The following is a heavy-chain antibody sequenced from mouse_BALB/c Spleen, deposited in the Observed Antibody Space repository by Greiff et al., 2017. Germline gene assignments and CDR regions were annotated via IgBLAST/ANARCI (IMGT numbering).Heavy chain of an antibody. D-gene: IGHD2-3*01. V-gene: IGHV1-52*01. CDR3: ARGGYDGYYGAMDY. Sequence: VQLQQSGAELVRPGSSVKLSCKASGYTFTSYWMHWVKQRPIQGLEWIGNIDPSDSETHYNQKFKDKAKLTVDKSSSTAYMQLSSLTSEDSAVYYCARGGYDGYYGAMDYWGQGTSVTVSS. CDR1: GYTFTSYW. J-gene: IGHJ4*01. CDR2: IDPSDSET.